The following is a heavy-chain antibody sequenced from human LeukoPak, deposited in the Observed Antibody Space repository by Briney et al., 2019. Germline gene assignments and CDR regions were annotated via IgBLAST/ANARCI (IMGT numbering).Heavy chain of an antibody. D-gene: IGHD2-15*01. V-gene: IGHV4-38-2*01. Sequence: PSETLSLTCAVSGYSISSGYYWGWIRQPPGKGLEWIGSIYHGGNTYYNPSLKSRVTISIDTSKNQFSLRLSSVTAADTAVYYCARGNGYCSASTCHNWFDPWVRGSLVSVSS. CDR3: ARGNGYCSASTCHNWFDP. CDR1: GYSISSGYY. CDR2: IYHGGNT. J-gene: IGHJ5*02.